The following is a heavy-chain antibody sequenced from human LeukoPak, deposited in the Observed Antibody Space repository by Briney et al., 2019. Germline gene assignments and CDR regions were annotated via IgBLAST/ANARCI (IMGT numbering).Heavy chain of an antibody. J-gene: IGHJ4*02. Sequence: GGSLRLSCAASGFTFSDYYMSWIRQAPGKGLEWVSYISSSGSTIYYADSVKGRFTISRDNAKNSLYLQMNSLRAEDTAVYYCARDLSRAAYYGDRSGYWGQGTLVTVSS. CDR3: ARDLSRAAYYGDRSGY. CDR1: GFTFSDYY. CDR2: ISSSGSTI. V-gene: IGHV3-11*01. D-gene: IGHD4-17*01.